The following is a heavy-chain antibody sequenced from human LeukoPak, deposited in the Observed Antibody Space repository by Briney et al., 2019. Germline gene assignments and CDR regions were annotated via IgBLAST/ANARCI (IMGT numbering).Heavy chain of an antibody. Sequence: SETLSLTCTVSGGSISSSDYYWGWIRQPPWQGLEWIGNIYYSGSTCYNPSLKSRVTISVDTSKNQFSLKLSSVTAADTAVYFCARRGSGWTDCFDPWGQGTLVTVSS. D-gene: IGHD6-19*01. CDR1: GGSISSSDYY. J-gene: IGHJ5*02. CDR3: ARRGSGWTDCFDP. V-gene: IGHV4-39*01. CDR2: IYYSGST.